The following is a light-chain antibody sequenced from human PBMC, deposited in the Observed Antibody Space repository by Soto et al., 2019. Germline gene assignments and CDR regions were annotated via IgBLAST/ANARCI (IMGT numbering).Light chain of an antibody. V-gene: IGLV3-9*01. CDR3: HVWDSSTAV. CDR1: NIGTRN. J-gene: IGLJ3*02. CDR2: RDS. Sequence: SYELTQPLSVSVPLGQTASITCGGTNIGTRNVHWYQQKPGQAPVLVVYRDSNRPSGIPERFSGSNSGNTATLTISRAQAGDEADYYCHVWDSSTAVFGGGTKVTVL.